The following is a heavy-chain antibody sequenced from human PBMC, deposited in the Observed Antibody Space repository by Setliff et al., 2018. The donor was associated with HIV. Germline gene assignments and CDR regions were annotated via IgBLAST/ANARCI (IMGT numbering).Heavy chain of an antibody. J-gene: IGHJ4*02. CDR2: ISSSSSYI. CDR3: ARDIETTVTPFDY. D-gene: IGHD4-4*01. CDR1: GFTFSSYS. Sequence: GGSLRLSCAASGFTFSSYSMNWVRQAPGKGLEWVSSISSSSSYIYYADSVKGRFTISRDNAKNSLYLQMNSLRAEDTAVYYCARDIETTVTPFDYWGQGTLVTVSS. V-gene: IGHV3-21*01.